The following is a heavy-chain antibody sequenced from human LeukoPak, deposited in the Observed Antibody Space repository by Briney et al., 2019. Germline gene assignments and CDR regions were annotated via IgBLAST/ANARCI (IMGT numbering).Heavy chain of an antibody. CDR3: ARDNSGYSYAIPLDY. CDR2: IKQDGSEK. J-gene: IGHJ4*02. D-gene: IGHD5-18*01. CDR1: GFTFSSYW. V-gene: IGHV3-7*01. Sequence: PGGSLRLPCAASGFTFSSYWMSWVRQAPGKGLEWVANIKQDGSEKYYVDSEKGRFTISRDNAKNSLYLQMNSLRAEDTAVYYCARDNSGYSYAIPLDYWGQGTLVTVSS.